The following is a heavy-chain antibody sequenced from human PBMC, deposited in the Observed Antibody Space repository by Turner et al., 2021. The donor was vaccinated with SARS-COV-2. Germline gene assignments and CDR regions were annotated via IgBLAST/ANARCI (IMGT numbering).Heavy chain of an antibody. J-gene: IGHJ6*02. CDR3: ARDDPLGGMDV. CDR2: IYSGSST. V-gene: IGHV3-53*02. Sequence: EVQLVETGGGLIQPGGSLRLACAASGFTVCSNYMSWVRQAPGKGLEWVSLIYSGSSTYYADSVKGRFTISRDNSKNSLYLQMNSLRAEDTAVYDCARDDPLGGMDVWGQGTTVTVSS. CDR1: GFTVCSNY.